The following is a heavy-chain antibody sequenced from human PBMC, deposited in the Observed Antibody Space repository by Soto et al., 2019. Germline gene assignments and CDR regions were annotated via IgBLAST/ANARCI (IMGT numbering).Heavy chain of an antibody. CDR3: ARDLYYYGSGSYYNVRDYYYYYGMDV. Sequence: QVQLVQSGAEVKKPGASVKVSCKASGYTFTSYYMHWVRQAPGQGLEWMGIINPSGGSTSYAQKCQGRVTMTRDTSTSTVYMELSSLRSEDTAVYYCARDLYYYGSGSYYNVRDYYYYYGMDVWGQGTTVTVSS. V-gene: IGHV1-46*01. CDR2: INPSGGST. D-gene: IGHD3-10*01. CDR1: GYTFTSYY. J-gene: IGHJ6*02.